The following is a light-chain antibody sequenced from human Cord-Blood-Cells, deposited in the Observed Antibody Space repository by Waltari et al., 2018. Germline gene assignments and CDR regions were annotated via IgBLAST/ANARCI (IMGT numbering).Light chain of an antibody. V-gene: IGKV3-20*01. CDR2: GAS. Sequence: EIVLTQSPGTLSLSPGERATLSCRASQSVSSSYLAWYQQKPGQAPRLLLYGASSRATGIPDRFSGSGSGTDFTLTISRLEPEDFAVYYCQQYGSSPVTFGQGTKLEIK. J-gene: IGKJ2*01. CDR3: QQYGSSPVT. CDR1: QSVSSSY.